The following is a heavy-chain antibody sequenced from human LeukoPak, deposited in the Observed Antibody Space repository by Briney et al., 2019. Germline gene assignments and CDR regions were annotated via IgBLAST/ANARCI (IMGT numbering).Heavy chain of an antibody. V-gene: IGHV3-43*01. Sequence: PGGSLRLSCAASGFTFEDYTMHWVRQAPGKTLEWVSLVSWDGTTYYTDSVKGRFTISRDNGKNSLYLQMDTLRSEDTAFYYCVKDLSYESSGYVFDYWGQGTLVTVSS. D-gene: IGHD3-22*01. CDR1: GFTFEDYT. CDR3: VKDLSYESSGYVFDY. J-gene: IGHJ4*02. CDR2: VSWDGTT.